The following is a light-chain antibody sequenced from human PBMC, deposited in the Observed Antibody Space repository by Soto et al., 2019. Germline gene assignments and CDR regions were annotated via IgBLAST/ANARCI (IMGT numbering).Light chain of an antibody. CDR1: PSVSSY. J-gene: IGKJ2*01. CDR3: QQRSNWPPT. Sequence: EIVLTQSPATLSLSPGERATLSCRASPSVSSYLAWYQQKPGQAPRLLIYDASNRATGIPARFSGSGSGTDFTLTISSLEPEDFAVYYFQQRSNWPPTVGQGTKLELK. CDR2: DAS. V-gene: IGKV3-11*01.